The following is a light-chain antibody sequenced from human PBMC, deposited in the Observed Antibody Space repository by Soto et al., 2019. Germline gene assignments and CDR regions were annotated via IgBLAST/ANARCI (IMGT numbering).Light chain of an antibody. Sequence: EMVMTQSPATLSVSPGERATLSCRASQSVGSNLAWYQQKPGQAPRLLIYGASTRATGIAARFSGSGSGTEFTLTVSSLQSEDFAVYYGQQYTNWPLAFGGGTRVEIK. V-gene: IGKV3-15*01. CDR3: QQYTNWPLA. CDR1: QSVGSN. J-gene: IGKJ4*01. CDR2: GAS.